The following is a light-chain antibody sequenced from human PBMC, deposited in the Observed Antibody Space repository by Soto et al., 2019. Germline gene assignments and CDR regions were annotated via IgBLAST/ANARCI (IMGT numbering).Light chain of an antibody. V-gene: IGKV3-15*01. J-gene: IGKJ1*01. CDR2: AAS. CDR3: QQYNIWPLWT. Sequence: EIFMTQSPSSLSVSPVATATLSCRASESVTSSLAWYQQKPGQPPRLLIYAASTRATDVPARFSGGGSETEFTLTISSLQSEDFAVYFCQQYNIWPLWTFGQGTKVDI. CDR1: ESVTSS.